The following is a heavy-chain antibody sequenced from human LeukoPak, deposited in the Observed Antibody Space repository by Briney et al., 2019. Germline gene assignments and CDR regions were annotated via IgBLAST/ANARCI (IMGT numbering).Heavy chain of an antibody. V-gene: IGHV3-74*01. Sequence: GSLRLSCAASRFTFSVHWMHWVRQAPVKGLEWVSRINPDESDKAYADSVKGRFTISRDNAKNTLYLQMNSLGAEDTAVYYCARLYGSDYWGQGTLVTVSS. CDR1: RFTFSVHW. D-gene: IGHD3-10*01. CDR3: ARLYGSDY. J-gene: IGHJ4*02. CDR2: INPDESDK.